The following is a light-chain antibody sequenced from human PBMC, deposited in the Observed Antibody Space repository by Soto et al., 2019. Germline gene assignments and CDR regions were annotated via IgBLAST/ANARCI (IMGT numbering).Light chain of an antibody. V-gene: IGKV3-15*01. CDR3: QQYSQWPLT. J-gene: IGKJ4*01. CDR2: GAS. Sequence: EIVMTRSGETLTVSPGERATLSCRASEGVTNNLAWYQRKPGQAPRLFIYGASTRATDVPVRFSGRGSGTEFTLTISSPQPEDSAVYYCQQYSQWPLTFGGGTKVDIK. CDR1: EGVTNN.